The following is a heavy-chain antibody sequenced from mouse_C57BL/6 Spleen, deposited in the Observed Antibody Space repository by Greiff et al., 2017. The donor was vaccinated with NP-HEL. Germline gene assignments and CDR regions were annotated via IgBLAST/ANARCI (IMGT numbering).Heavy chain of an antibody. CDR3: ARWSLWAQGVDYYAMDY. V-gene: IGHV1-18*01. Sequence: EVQLQQSGPELVKPGASVKIPCKASGYTFTDYNMDWVKQSHGKSLEWIGDINPNNGGTIYNQKFKGKATLTVDKSSSTASMELRSLTSEDTAVYYCARWSLWAQGVDYYAMDYWGQGTSVTVSS. CDR1: GYTFTDYN. CDR2: INPNNGGT. J-gene: IGHJ4*01. D-gene: IGHD1-1*02.